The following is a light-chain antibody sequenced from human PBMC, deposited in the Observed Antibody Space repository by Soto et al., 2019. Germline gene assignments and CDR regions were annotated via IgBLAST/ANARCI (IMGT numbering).Light chain of an antibody. CDR1: QSVTSN. V-gene: IGKV3-15*01. CDR2: GVA. J-gene: IGKJ4*01. Sequence: EIVMTQSPATLSVSPGERATLSCRASQSVTSNLAWYQQKPGQAPRLLMYGVATRATGIPARVGGSGSATEFTLTISSPQSEDFAVYYCQQYSQWPLTFGGGTKVDIK. CDR3: QQYSQWPLT.